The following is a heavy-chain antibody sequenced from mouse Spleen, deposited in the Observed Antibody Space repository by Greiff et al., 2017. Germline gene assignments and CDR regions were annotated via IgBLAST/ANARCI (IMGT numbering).Heavy chain of an antibody. V-gene: IGHV1-62-2*01. D-gene: IGHD2-5*01. Sequence: VQLQQSGAELVKPGASVKLSCKASGYTFTEYTIPWVKQRPGKGLEWIGCFYPGSGSIKYTENFKDKATLTADKSSSTVYMELSRLTSEDSAVYFCAKHENYYSNYYFDDWGEGTTLTVSS. CDR3: AKHENYYSNYYFDD. J-gene: IGHJ2*01. CDR2: FYPGSGSI. CDR1: GYTFTEYT.